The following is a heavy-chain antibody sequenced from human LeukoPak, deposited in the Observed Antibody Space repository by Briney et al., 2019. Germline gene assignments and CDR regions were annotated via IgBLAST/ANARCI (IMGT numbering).Heavy chain of an antibody. CDR2: ISAYNGNT. Sequence: VASVKVSCKASGYTFTSYGISWVRQAPGQGLEWMGWISAYNGNTNYAQKLQGRVTMTTDTSTSTAYMELRSLRSDDTAVYYCARDTYYYGSGSYPTDYWGQGTLVTVSS. CDR3: ARDTYYYGSGSYPTDY. D-gene: IGHD3-10*01. J-gene: IGHJ4*02. CDR1: GYTFTSYG. V-gene: IGHV1-18*01.